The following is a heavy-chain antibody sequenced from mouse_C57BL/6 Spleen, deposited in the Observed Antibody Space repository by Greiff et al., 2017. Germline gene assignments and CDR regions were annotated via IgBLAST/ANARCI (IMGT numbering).Heavy chain of an antibody. Sequence: EVQVVESGGGLVKPGGSLKLSCAASGFTFSSYTMSWVRQTPEKRLEWVATISGGGGNTYYPDSVKGRFTISRDNAKNTLYLKMSSLRSEDTALYYCARQAHIEYFDVWGTGTTVTVSS. CDR3: ARQAHIEYFDV. CDR2: ISGGGGNT. D-gene: IGHD1-3*01. CDR1: GFTFSSYT. J-gene: IGHJ1*03. V-gene: IGHV5-9*01.